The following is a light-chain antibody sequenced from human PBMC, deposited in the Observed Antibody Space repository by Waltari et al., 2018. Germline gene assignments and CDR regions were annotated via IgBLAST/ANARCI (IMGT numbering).Light chain of an antibody. J-gene: IGKJ4*01. V-gene: IGKV3-20*01. CDR2: GAS. CDR3: QQYGSSPLT. CDR1: QSVPSDY. Sequence: EVVLTQSPGTLSLSPGDRATLFCTASQSVPSDYLAWYQQIHGQSPRLLISGASKRAADIPDRFTGSGSGTEFTLAISRVEPEDFAVYYCQQYGSSPLTFGGGTRV.